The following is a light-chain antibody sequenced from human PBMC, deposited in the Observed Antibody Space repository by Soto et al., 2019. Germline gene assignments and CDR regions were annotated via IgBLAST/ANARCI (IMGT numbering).Light chain of an antibody. Sequence: EIVLTQSPGTLSLSPGERATLSCRASQSVATTYLAWYQQKPGQAPRLLIYATSSRASGFPDRFSGSGSGTDFTLTISRLEPEDFEVYYCQQYDNSPWTFGQGTKVDIK. J-gene: IGKJ1*01. V-gene: IGKV3-20*01. CDR1: QSVATTY. CDR2: ATS. CDR3: QQYDNSPWT.